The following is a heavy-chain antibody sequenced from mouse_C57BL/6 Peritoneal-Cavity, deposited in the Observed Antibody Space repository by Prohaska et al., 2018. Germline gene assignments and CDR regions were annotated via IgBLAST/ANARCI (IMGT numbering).Heavy chain of an antibody. CDR3: ARGDYYGSSYEAY. CDR1: GYTFTDYY. J-gene: IGHJ3*01. V-gene: IGHV1-26*01. D-gene: IGHD1-1*01. CDR2: INPNNGGT. Sequence: EVQLHQSGPELVKPGASVKISCKASGYTFTDYYMNWVKQSHGKSLEWIGDINPNNGGTSYNQKFKGKATLTVDKSSSTAYMELRSLTSEDSAVYYCARGDYYGSSYEAYWGQGTLVTVSA.